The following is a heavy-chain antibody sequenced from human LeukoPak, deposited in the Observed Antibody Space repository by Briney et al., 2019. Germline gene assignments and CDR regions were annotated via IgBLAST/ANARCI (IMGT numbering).Heavy chain of an antibody. CDR3: ARDRGYSTFDY. CDR1: GFTFTTYW. D-gene: IGHD4-23*01. J-gene: IGHJ4*02. V-gene: IGHV3-7*01. Sequence: GGSLRLSCAASGFTFTTYWMSWVRQTPVKGLEWVANIKEDGGEINYLDSVKGRFTISRDNAKNSVYLQMNSLRAEDTAVYYCARDRGYSTFDYWGQGTLAIVSS. CDR2: IKEDGGEI.